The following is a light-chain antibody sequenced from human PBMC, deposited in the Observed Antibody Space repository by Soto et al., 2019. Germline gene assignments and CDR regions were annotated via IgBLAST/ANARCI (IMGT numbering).Light chain of an antibody. CDR3: QQYNTYPNT. CDR1: QTISSW. CDR2: KAS. Sequence: DIQITQSPSTLSGSVGDRVTITCRASQTISSWLAWYQQKPGKAPKLLIYKASTLKSGVPSRFSGSGSGTEFTLTISSLQPDDFATYYCQQYNTYPNTFGQGTKVDIK. J-gene: IGKJ2*01. V-gene: IGKV1-5*03.